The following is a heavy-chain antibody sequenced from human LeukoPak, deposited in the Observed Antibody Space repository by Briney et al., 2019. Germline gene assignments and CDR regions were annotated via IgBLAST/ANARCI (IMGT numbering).Heavy chain of an antibody. D-gene: IGHD1/OR15-1a*01. V-gene: IGHV3-74*03. Sequence: GGSLRLSCAASGFTFSSYWMHWVRQAPGKGLVWVSRIRTDGTTTTYADSVKGRFSISRDNAKNTLYLQVNSLRVEDTAVYYCAREGTGSYMDVWGKGTTVTVSS. J-gene: IGHJ6*03. CDR2: IRTDGTTT. CDR1: GFTFSSYW. CDR3: AREGTGSYMDV.